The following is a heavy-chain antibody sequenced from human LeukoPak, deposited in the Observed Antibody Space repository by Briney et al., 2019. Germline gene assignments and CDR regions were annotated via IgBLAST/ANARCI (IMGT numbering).Heavy chain of an antibody. J-gene: IGHJ4*02. CDR1: GFTFSSYS. CDR2: IYSAGST. CDR3: ARKTPRFGDYDY. Sequence: PGGSLRLSCAASGFTFSSYSMNWVRQAPGKGLEWVSLIYSAGSTYYADSVKGRFTISRDNSKNTLYLQMNSLRAEDTAVYYCARKTPRFGDYDYWGQGTLVTVSS. V-gene: IGHV3-66*01. D-gene: IGHD2-15*01.